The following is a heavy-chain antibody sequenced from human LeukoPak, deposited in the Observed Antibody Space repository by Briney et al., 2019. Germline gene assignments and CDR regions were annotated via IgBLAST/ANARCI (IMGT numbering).Heavy chain of an antibody. V-gene: IGHV4-61*01. CDR1: GASVSSASY. D-gene: IGHD1-26*01. Sequence: SETLSLTCTVFGASVSSASYWTWIRQPPGKGVEWIAHIYNGVNTNYNPSLKSRVTISVDTSKNQFSLRLNSVTAADTAVYYCARSRAFNSGAFDPWGQGSLVTVPS. CDR2: IYNGVNT. CDR3: ARSRAFNSGAFDP. J-gene: IGHJ5*02.